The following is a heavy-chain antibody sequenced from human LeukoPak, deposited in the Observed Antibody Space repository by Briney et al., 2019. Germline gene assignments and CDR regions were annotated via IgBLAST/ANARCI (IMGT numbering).Heavy chain of an antibody. Sequence: ASVEVSCKASGYTFTGYYMHWVRQAPGQGLEWMGWINPNSGGTNYAQKFQGRVTMTRDTSISTAYMELSRLRSDDTAVYYCARGRCSGGSCYSTGWFDPWGQGTLVTVSS. CDR2: INPNSGGT. J-gene: IGHJ5*02. CDR1: GYTFTGYY. D-gene: IGHD2-15*01. V-gene: IGHV1-2*02. CDR3: ARGRCSGGSCYSTGWFDP.